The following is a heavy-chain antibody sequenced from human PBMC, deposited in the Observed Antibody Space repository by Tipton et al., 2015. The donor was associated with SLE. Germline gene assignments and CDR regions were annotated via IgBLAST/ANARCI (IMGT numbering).Heavy chain of an antibody. CDR1: GGSISGYY. J-gene: IGHJ6*02. CDR3: ARDWIMVPGVIRYYAMDV. Sequence: LRLSCTVSGGSISGYYWTWIRQPPGKGLAWIGYMYTSGSTNYNPSLQSRVTISVDTSKPRFSLKLNSVTAADTAVYYCARDWIMVPGVIRYYAMDVWGQGTTVNVS. D-gene: IGHD3-10*01. CDR2: MYTSGST. V-gene: IGHV4-4*08.